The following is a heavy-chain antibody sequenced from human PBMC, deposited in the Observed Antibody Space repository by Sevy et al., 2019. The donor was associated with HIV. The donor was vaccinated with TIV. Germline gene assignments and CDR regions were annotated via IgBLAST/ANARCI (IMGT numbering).Heavy chain of an antibody. CDR3: AREGCSRPHDY. Sequence: GGSLRLSCAASGFAFKDYSMSWIRQAPGKGLEWVATLSFGCGQINYADSVKGRFTISRDNSKNSFYPQMDNLRVEDTALYYCAREGCSRPHDYWGQGTRVTVSS. J-gene: IGHJ4*02. D-gene: IGHD2-2*01. CDR1: GFAFKDYS. CDR2: LSFGCGQI. V-gene: IGHV3-23*01.